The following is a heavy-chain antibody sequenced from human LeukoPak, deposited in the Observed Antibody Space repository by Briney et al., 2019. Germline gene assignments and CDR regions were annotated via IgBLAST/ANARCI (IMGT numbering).Heavy chain of an antibody. Sequence: GGSLSLSCAASGFTFRTYGMHWVRQAPGKGLEWVAFIRYDGSDKYYADSVKGRFTISRDNSKNTLYLQMNSLRAEDTAVYYCANLPLVRGVILAVVYWGQGTLVTVSS. J-gene: IGHJ4*02. V-gene: IGHV3-30*02. D-gene: IGHD3-10*01. CDR2: IRYDGSDK. CDR3: ANLPLVRGVILAVVY. CDR1: GFTFRTYG.